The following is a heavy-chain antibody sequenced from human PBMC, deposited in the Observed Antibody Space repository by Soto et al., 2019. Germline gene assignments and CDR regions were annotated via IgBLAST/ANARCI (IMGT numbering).Heavy chain of an antibody. CDR2: MNPNSGNT. D-gene: IGHD5-18*01. J-gene: IGHJ6*03. Sequence: QVQLVQSGAEVKKPGASVKVSCKASGYTFTSYDINWVRQATGQGLEWMGWMNPNSGNTGYAQKFQGRGTMTRNTSISTAYMELSSLRSEDTAVYYCAREDTAMVSAPTYYYYYMDVWGKGTTVTVSS. V-gene: IGHV1-8*01. CDR1: GYTFTSYD. CDR3: AREDTAMVSAPTYYYYYMDV.